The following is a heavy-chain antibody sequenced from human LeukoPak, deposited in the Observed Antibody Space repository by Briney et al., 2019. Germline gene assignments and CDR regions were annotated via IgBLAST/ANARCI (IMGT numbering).Heavy chain of an antibody. V-gene: IGHV4-4*02. CDR3: SRENGAFSPFGY. CDR2: ISLTGLT. CDR1: GGSISNTNW. J-gene: IGHJ4*02. D-gene: IGHD2-8*01. Sequence: SGTLSLTCGVSGGSISNTNWWSWVRQPPGQGLEWIGEISLTGLTHYNPSLESRVTVSLDKSKNHLSLNLTSVTAADTAVYYCSRENGAFSPFGYWGQGTLVTVLS.